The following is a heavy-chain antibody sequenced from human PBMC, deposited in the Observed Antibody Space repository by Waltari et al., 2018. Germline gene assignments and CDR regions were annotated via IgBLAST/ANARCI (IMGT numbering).Heavy chain of an antibody. CDR3: ARGNGADY. V-gene: IGHV3-15*01. CDR1: GFTFSNAW. CDR2: IKCKTDGGTT. D-gene: IGHD2-8*01. J-gene: IGHJ4*02. Sequence: EVQLVESGGGVVKPGGSLRLSCAASGFTFSNAWMSWVRQAPGKGLEWVGRIKCKTDGGTTDYAAPVKGRFTISRDNAKNSLYLQMNSLRAEDTAVYYCARGNGADYWGQGTLVTVSS.